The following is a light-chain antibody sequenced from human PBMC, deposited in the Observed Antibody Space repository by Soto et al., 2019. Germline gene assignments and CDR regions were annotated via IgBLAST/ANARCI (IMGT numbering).Light chain of an antibody. CDR1: QSVSSSY. V-gene: IGKV3-20*01. CDR3: QQYGNHRFGT. J-gene: IGKJ2*02. Sequence: EIVLTQSPGTLSLSPGERATLSCRASQSVSSSYLAWYQQKPGQAPRLLIYGASSRATGIPDRFSGSGSGTDFTLTISRLEPEDFAGYYCQQYGNHRFGTFGQGTKLEIK. CDR2: GAS.